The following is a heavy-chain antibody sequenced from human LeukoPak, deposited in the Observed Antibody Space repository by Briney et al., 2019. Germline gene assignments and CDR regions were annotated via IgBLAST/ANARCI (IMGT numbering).Heavy chain of an antibody. Sequence: PGGSLRLSCAASGFTFSDYYMSWVRQAPGKGLEWVANIKEDGSEKYYVDSVKGRFTISRDNAKNSLYLQMNSLRAEDTAVYYCARDTHPSYWGQGTLVTVSS. CDR2: IKEDGSEK. CDR1: GFTFSDYY. J-gene: IGHJ4*02. CDR3: ARDTHPSY. V-gene: IGHV3-7*01.